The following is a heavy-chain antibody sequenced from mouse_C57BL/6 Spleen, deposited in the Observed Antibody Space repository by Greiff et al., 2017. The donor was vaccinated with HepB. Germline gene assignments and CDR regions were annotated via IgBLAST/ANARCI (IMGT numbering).Heavy chain of an antibody. D-gene: IGHD1-1*01. Sequence: QVQLQQPGAELVKPGASVKLSCKASGYTFTSYWMHWVKQRPGQGLEWIGMIHPNSGSTNYNEKFKSKATLTVDKSSSTAYMQLSSLTSEDSAVYYCAISYGSPYYAMDYWGQGTSVTVSS. CDR3: AISYGSPYYAMDY. J-gene: IGHJ4*01. CDR1: GYTFTSYW. CDR2: IHPNSGST. V-gene: IGHV1-64*01.